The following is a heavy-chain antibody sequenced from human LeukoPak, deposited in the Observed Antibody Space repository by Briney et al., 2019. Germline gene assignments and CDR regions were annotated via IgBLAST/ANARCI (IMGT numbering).Heavy chain of an antibody. CDR2: IYHTGST. CDR1: GGSISIDGYY. V-gene: IGHV4-30-2*01. Sequence: PSETLSLTCTVSGGSISIDGYYWSWIRQPPGKGLEWVGYIYHTGSTYYTPSLKSRVTISVDTSKNQFSLKLTSVTAADTAVYYCARGIAAASERALDIWGQGTTVTVSS. D-gene: IGHD6-13*01. J-gene: IGHJ3*02. CDR3: ARGIAAASERALDI.